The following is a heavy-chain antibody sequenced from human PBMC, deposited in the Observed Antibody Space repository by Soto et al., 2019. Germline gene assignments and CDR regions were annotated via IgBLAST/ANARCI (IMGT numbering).Heavy chain of an antibody. V-gene: IGHV1-3*01. Sequence: ASVKVSCKATGYTFSAYTMNWVRQAPGQSLEWMGWINAGSGNTKYSQNFQGRVSITRDTSASTVYMELTGLTSEDTAVYYCARDTETLGPRANDALDIWGQGTMVT. CDR3: ARDTETLGPRANDALDI. CDR1: GYTFSAYT. J-gene: IGHJ3*02. D-gene: IGHD3-3*02. CDR2: INAGSGNT.